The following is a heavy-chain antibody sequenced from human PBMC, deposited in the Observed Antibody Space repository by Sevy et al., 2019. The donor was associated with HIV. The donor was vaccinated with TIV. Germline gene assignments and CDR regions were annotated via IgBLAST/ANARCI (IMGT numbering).Heavy chain of an antibody. CDR3: ARATGTETLDAFDV. CDR2: ISGPYNSV. V-gene: IGHV3-21*01. D-gene: IGHD1-1*01. CDR1: GFTSSVYA. J-gene: IGHJ3*01. Sequence: GGSLRLSCATSGFTSSVYAMNWVRQAPGKGLEWVSSISGPYNSVNYGGSVQGRFTISRDNAKNSLFLQMNSLKAEDTAVYYCARATGTETLDAFDVWGQGTLVTVSS.